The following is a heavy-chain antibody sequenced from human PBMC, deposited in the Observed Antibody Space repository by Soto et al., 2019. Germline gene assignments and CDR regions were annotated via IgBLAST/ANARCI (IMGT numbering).Heavy chain of an antibody. CDR3: ARDATRYNWNDVGGY. V-gene: IGHV1-69*12. CDR2: IIPIFGTA. D-gene: IGHD1-20*01. CDR1: GGTFSSYA. Sequence: QVQLVQSGAEVKKPGSSVKVSCKASGGTFSSYAISWVRQAPGQGLEWMGGIIPIFGTANYAQKFQGRVTIAADESTRPAYMELGRLRSEGTAGYYCARDATRYNWNDVGGYWGQGTLVTVSS. J-gene: IGHJ4*02.